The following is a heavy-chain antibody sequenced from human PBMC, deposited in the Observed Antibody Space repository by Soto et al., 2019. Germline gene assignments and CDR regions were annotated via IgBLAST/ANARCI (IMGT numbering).Heavy chain of an antibody. J-gene: IGHJ4*02. CDR1: GFTFSSYA. CDR3: ARRSSGWYFDY. D-gene: IGHD6-19*01. CDR2: ISGSGGST. V-gene: IGHV3-23*01. Sequence: EVQLLESGGGLVQPGGSLRLSCAASGFTFSSYAMSWVRQAPGKGLEWVSAISGSGGSTYYADSVKGRFTISRDNSKNTLYRQMNSLSAEDTAVYYGARRSSGWYFDYWGQGTLVTVSS.